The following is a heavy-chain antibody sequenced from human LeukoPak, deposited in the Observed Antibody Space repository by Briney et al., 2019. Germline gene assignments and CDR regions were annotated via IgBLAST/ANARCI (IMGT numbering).Heavy chain of an antibody. Sequence: GGSLRLSCAASGFTFSSYAMHWVRQAPGKGLEWVAVISYDGSNKYYADSVKGRLTISRDNSKNTLYLQMNSLRAEDTAVYYCARDDFKYYYDSSGYYPHDYYYYGMDVWGQGTTVTVSS. CDR1: GFTFSSYA. CDR3: ARDDFKYYYDSSGYYPHDYYYYGMDV. CDR2: ISYDGSNK. J-gene: IGHJ6*02. V-gene: IGHV3-30-3*01. D-gene: IGHD3-22*01.